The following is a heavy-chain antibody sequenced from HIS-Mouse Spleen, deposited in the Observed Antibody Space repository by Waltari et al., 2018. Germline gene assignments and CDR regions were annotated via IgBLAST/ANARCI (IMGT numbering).Heavy chain of an antibody. J-gene: IGHJ2*01. V-gene: IGHV4-39*07. CDR3: AREIPYSSSWYDWYFDL. D-gene: IGHD6-13*01. CDR2: IDYTGST. CDR1: GGAISSSSYY. Sequence: QLQLQESGPGLVKPSETLSLTCTVSGGAISSSSYYWGWIHQPPGKGLEWIGSIDYTGSTYYNPSLKIRVTISVDTSKNQFSLKLSSVTAADTAVYYCAREIPYSSSWYDWYFDLWGRGTLVTVSS.